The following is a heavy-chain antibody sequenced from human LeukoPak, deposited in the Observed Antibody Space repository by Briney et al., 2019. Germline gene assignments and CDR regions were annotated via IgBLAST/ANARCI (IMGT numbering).Heavy chain of an antibody. CDR3: ARGYSSSWRDLFDY. J-gene: IGHJ4*02. CDR2: INPSSGGA. Sequence: ASVKVSCKASGYTFTSYYMHWVRQAPGQGLEWMGIINPSSGGATYAQNFQGRVTMTRDTSTGTVYMELSSLRSEDTAVYYCARGYSSSWRDLFDYWGQGTLVTVSS. D-gene: IGHD6-13*01. V-gene: IGHV1-46*01. CDR1: GYTFTSYY.